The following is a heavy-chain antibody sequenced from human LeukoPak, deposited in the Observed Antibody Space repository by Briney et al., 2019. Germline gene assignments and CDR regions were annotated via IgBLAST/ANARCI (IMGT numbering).Heavy chain of an antibody. V-gene: IGHV3-53*01. CDR3: ARVIAAAAYDAFDI. D-gene: IGHD6-13*01. CDR2: IYSGGST. J-gene: IGHJ3*02. CDR1: GFTVSSNY. Sequence: PGGSLRLSCAASGFTVSSNYMSWVRQAPGKGLEWVSVIYSGGSTYYADSVKGRFTISRHNSKNTLYLQMNSLRAEDTAVYYCARVIAAAAYDAFDIWGQGTMVTVSS.